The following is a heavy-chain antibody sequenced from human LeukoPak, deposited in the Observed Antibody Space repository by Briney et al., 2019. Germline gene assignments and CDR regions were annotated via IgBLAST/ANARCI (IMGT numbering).Heavy chain of an antibody. CDR3: ARDAIAVAGTDFDY. CDR2: ISAYNGNT. D-gene: IGHD6-19*01. CDR1: GYTFTSYG. Sequence: ASVKVSCKASGYTFTSYGISWVRQAPGQGLEWMGWISAYNGNTIYAQKLQGRVTMTTDTSTSTAYMELRSLRSDDTAVYYCARDAIAVAGTDFDYWGQGTLVTVSS. J-gene: IGHJ4*02. V-gene: IGHV1-18*01.